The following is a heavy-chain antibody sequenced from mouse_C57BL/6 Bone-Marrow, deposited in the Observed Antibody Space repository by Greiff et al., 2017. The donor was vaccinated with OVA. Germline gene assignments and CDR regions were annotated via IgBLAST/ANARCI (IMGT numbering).Heavy chain of an antibody. V-gene: IGHV1-26*01. D-gene: IGHD2-4*01. J-gene: IGHJ3*01. CDR1: GYTFTDYY. CDR3: ARSDDYDVEAY. CDR2: INPNNGGT. Sequence: EVQLQQSGPELVKPGASVKISCKASGYTFTDYYMNWVKQSHGKSLEWIGDINPNNGGTSYNQKFKGKGTLTVDKSSSTAYMELRSLTSEDSAVYYCARSDDYDVEAYWGQGTLVTVSA.